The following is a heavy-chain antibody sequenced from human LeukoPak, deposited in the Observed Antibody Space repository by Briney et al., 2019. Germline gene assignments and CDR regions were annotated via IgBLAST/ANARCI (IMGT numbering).Heavy chain of an antibody. CDR1: GGSINSGGHY. V-gene: IGHV4-39*07. CDR3: ARATGWGILTGYYRTFDY. CDR2: IYYSGTT. D-gene: IGHD3-9*01. Sequence: SETLSLTCTVSGGSINSGGHYWGWIRQFPGKGLEWIGNIYYSGTTYYNSSLESRVTISVDTSKNHFSLNLTSVTAADTAVYYCARATGWGILTGYYRTFDYWGQGTLVTVSS. J-gene: IGHJ4*02.